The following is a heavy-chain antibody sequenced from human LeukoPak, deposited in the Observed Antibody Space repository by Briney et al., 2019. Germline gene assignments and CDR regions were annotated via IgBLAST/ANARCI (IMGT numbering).Heavy chain of an antibody. V-gene: IGHV1-18*01. CDR3: ARTHCGITSCSHDAFDI. J-gene: IGHJ3*02. CDR1: GYTFTTYG. Sequence: ASVKVSCKASGYTFTTYGISWVRQAPGQGLERMGWISGYNGNTNYAQKVQGRVTMTTDTSTSTAYMELRSLRSDDTAVYYCARTHCGITSCSHDAFDIWGQGTMVTVS. D-gene: IGHD2-2*01. CDR2: ISGYNGNT.